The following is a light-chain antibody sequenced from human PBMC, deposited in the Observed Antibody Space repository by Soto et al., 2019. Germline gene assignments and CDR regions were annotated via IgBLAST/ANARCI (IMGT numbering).Light chain of an antibody. CDR3: QQYATSSWT. CDR1: QSVSSY. J-gene: IGKJ1*01. CDR2: DAS. V-gene: IGKV3-11*01. Sequence: EIVLTQSPATLSLSPGERATLSCRASQSVSSYLAWYQQKPGQAPRLLIYDASNRATGIPARFSGSGSGTDFTLTISSLEPEDFAVYYCQQYATSSWTFGQGTKVEI.